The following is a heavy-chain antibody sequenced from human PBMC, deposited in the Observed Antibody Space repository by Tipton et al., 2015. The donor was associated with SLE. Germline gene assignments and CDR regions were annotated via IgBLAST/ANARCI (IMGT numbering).Heavy chain of an antibody. CDR2: IYYSGST. CDR3: ARGFEELDS. J-gene: IGHJ4*02. D-gene: IGHD1-26*01. CDR1: GGSIRSSSYY. Sequence: TLSLTCTVSGGSIRSSSYYWGWIRQPPGKGLEWIGSIYYSGSTYYNPSLKSRVTISVDTSKNQFSLKLSSVTAADTAVYYCARGFEELDSWGQGTLVTVSS. V-gene: IGHV4-39*07.